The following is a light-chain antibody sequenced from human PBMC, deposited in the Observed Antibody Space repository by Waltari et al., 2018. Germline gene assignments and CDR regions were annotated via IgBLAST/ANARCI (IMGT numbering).Light chain of an antibody. CDR3: YSGDDSGNQEV. V-gene: IGLV3-10*01. J-gene: IGLJ2*01. Sequence: SYELTQPPSVSVSPVQTARITCSGHASPKHNVYWYQQKSGPAPGLVIYGDTERPPGIPERFSGSSSGTMATLTISGAQVEDEADYYCYSGDDSGNQEVFGGGTKLTVL. CDR2: GDT. CDR1: ASPKHN.